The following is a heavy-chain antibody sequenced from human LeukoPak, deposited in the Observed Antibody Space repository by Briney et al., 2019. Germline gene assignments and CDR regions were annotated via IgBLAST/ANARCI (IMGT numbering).Heavy chain of an antibody. CDR3: AREYLGAFDI. J-gene: IGHJ3*02. Sequence: GGSLRLSCAASGFTFSSYSVNWVRQAPGKGLELEWVSYISSSSSTIYYADSVRGRFTISRDNAKNSLYLQMNSLRDEDTPVYYCAREYLGAFDIWGQGTMVTVSS. V-gene: IGHV3-48*02. CDR1: GFTFSSYS. D-gene: IGHD3-16*01. CDR2: ISSSSSTI.